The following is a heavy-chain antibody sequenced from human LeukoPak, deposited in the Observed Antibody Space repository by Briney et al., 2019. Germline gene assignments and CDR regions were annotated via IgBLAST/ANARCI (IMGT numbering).Heavy chain of an antibody. V-gene: IGHV3-74*01. Sequence: GGSLRLSCAASGFTFSTYWMHWVRQAPGKGLVWVSRITRDGRSTSYADSVKGRFTISRDNAKNTLYLQMNSLRADDTAVYYCARDLWTRYFDLWGRGTLVTVSS. J-gene: IGHJ2*01. CDR2: ITRDGRST. CDR3: ARDLWTRYFDL. CDR1: GFTFSTYW. D-gene: IGHD2/OR15-2a*01.